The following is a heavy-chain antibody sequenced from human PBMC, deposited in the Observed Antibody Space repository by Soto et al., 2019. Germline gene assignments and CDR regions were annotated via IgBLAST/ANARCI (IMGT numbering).Heavy chain of an antibody. J-gene: IGHJ4*02. CDR3: ARVVGYCTNGVCSFFDY. V-gene: IGHV4-59*01. CDR2: IYYSGST. CDR1: GGSISSYY. D-gene: IGHD2-8*01. Sequence: SETLSLTCTVSGGSISSYYWSWIRQPPGKGLEWIGYIYYSGSTNYNPSLKSRVTISVDTSKNQFSLKLSSVTAADTAVYYCARVVGYCTNGVCSFFDYWGQGTLVTVSS.